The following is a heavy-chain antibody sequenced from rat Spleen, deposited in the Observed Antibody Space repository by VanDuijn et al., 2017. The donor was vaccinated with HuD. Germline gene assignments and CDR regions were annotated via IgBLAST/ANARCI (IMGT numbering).Heavy chain of an antibody. V-gene: IGHV5-25*01. CDR1: GFTFSNYY. J-gene: IGHJ1*01. CDR3: ARHRNSGYWYFDF. Sequence: EVQLVESGGGLVQPGRSMKLSCAVSGFTFSNYYMAWVRQAPTKGLEWVASISPSGGTSYYRDSVKGRFTVSRDNAKNTLYLQMDSLRSEDTATYYCARHRNSGYWYFDFWGPGTMVTVSS. CDR2: ISPSGGTS. D-gene: IGHD4-3*01.